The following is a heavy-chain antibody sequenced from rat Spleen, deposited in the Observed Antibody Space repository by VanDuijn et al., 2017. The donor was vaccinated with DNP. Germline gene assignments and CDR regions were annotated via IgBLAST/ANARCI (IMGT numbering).Heavy chain of an antibody. D-gene: IGHD1-12*02. CDR1: GFSLTSYH. Sequence: QVQLKESGPGLVQPSQTLSLACTVSGFSLTSYHVPWVRQPSGEGLEWMGVIWTGGSTDYNSALKSRLSISRDTSKNQFFLKMNSLQTEDTATYYCVRDGSFDYWGQGVMVTVSS. CDR3: VRDGSFDY. V-gene: IGHV2-43*01. J-gene: IGHJ2*01. CDR2: IWTGGST.